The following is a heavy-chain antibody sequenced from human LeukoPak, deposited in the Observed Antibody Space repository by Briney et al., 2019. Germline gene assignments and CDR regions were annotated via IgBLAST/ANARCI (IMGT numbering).Heavy chain of an antibody. CDR2: IYTSGST. CDR1: GGSISSYY. CDR3: ARDRGYSSDMDV. Sequence: PSETLSPTYTVSGGSISSYYWSWIRQPAGKGLEWIGRIYTSGSTNYNPSLKSRVTMSVDTSKDQFSLKLSSVTAADTAVYYCARDRGYSSDMDVWGKGTTVTVSS. V-gene: IGHV4-4*07. D-gene: IGHD5-18*01. J-gene: IGHJ6*03.